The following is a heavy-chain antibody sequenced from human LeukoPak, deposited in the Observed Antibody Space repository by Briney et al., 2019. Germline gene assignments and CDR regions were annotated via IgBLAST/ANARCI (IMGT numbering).Heavy chain of an antibody. V-gene: IGHV4-59*08. J-gene: IGHJ3*02. CDR1: GGSISSYY. CDR3: ARSYSSYSDAFDI. D-gene: IGHD3-10*01. CDR2: MHYRGST. Sequence: SETLSLTCTISGGSISSYYWTWIRQPPGKGLECIGYMHYRGSTNYNPSLKSRVTISADTSKIQFSLKLSSVTAADTAVYYCARSYSSYSDAFDIWGQGTMVTVSS.